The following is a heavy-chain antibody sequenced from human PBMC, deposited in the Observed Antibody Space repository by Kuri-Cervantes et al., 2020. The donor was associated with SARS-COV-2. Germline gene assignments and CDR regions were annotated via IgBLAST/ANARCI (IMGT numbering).Heavy chain of an antibody. CDR2: ISGSGGST. Sequence: GGSLRLSCAASGFTFSSYAMSWVRQAPGKGLEWVSAISGSGGSTYYADSVKDRFTISRDNSENTLYLQMNSLRAEDTAVYYCAKDLLEYYDFWSGYYTGEYGMDVWGQGTTVTVSS. J-gene: IGHJ6*02. V-gene: IGHV3-23*01. CDR3: AKDLLEYYDFWSGYYTGEYGMDV. D-gene: IGHD3-3*01. CDR1: GFTFSSYA.